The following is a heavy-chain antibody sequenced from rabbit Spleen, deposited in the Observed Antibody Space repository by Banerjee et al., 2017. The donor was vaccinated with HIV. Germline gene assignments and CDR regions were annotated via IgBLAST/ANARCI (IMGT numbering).Heavy chain of an antibody. Sequence: QSLEESGGDLVKPGASLTLTCTASGFSFTYIDYLCWVRQPPGKGPEWIACIYTDSDGTWYASWVNGRFTITRSTSLNTVTLQMTSLTAADTATYFCARGDTGSRHSPFNLWGQGTLVTVS. D-gene: IGHD1-1*01. CDR2: IYTDSDGT. CDR3: ARGDTGSRHSPFNL. J-gene: IGHJ4*01. CDR1: GFSFTYIDY. V-gene: IGHV1S43*01.